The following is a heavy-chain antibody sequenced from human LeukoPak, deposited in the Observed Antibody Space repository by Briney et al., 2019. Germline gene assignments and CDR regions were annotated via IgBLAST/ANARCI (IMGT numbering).Heavy chain of an antibody. V-gene: IGHV1-2*02. CDR1: GYTFSGYY. J-gene: IGHJ5*02. CDR3: ARDPSGSYYGWFDP. D-gene: IGHD1-26*01. Sequence: GASVKVSCKASGYTFSGYYMHWVRQAPGQGLEWMGWINPDSGGTNFAQKFQGRVTMTRDTSISTAYMELSRLTSDDTAVYYCARDPSGSYYGWFDPWGQGTLVTVSS. CDR2: INPDSGGT.